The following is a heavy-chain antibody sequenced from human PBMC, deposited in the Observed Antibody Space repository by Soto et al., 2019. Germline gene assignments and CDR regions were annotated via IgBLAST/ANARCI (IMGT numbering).Heavy chain of an antibody. CDR2: VYHSGSA. CDR1: GASITGSF. Sequence: PSETLSLTCTVSGASITGSFWSWIRQPPGKGLEWVGDVYHSGSANYNPSLKSRVTMSVDTSKNQFSLRLNSVTAADTAVYYCGREGGYVGYVDYWGQGTLVTVSS. CDR3: GREGGYVGYVDY. V-gene: IGHV4-59*01. J-gene: IGHJ4*02. D-gene: IGHD3-9*01.